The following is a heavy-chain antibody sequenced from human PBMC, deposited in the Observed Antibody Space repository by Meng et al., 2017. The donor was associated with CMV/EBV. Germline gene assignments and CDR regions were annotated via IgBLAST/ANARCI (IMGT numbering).Heavy chain of an antibody. Sequence: SVKVSCKASGYTFTSYGISWVRQAPGQGLEGMGRIIPILGIANYAQKFQGRVTITADKSTSTAYMELSSLRSEDTAVYYCARSYYDSSGYYAYWGQGTLVTVS. J-gene: IGHJ4*02. CDR2: IIPILGIA. V-gene: IGHV1-69*04. CDR3: ARSYYDSSGYYAY. CDR1: GYTFTSYG. D-gene: IGHD3-22*01.